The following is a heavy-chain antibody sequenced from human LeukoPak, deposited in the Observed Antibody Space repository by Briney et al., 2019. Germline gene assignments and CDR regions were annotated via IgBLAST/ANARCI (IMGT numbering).Heavy chain of an antibody. CDR1: GGSHSSYY. Sequence: SETLSLTCIVFGGSHSSYYWSLIRQPAGKGLEWIGYISYSGSTHYNSSLTSRVAISLDTSKSQFSLKLSSVTAADTAVYYCAREFNWFDPWGQGILVTVSS. J-gene: IGHJ5*02. CDR3: AREFNWFDP. V-gene: IGHV4-59*01. CDR2: ISYSGST.